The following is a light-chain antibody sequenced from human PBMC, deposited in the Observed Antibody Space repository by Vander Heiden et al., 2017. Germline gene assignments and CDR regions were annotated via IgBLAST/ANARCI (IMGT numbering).Light chain of an antibody. CDR3: QQSYSTPSIT. CDR1: QSVSRY. J-gene: IGKJ5*01. V-gene: IGKV1-39*01. Sequence: DIKLTRSPSSLSASVGDRVTITCRASQSVSRYLNWYQQKPGKAPKLLIYAASTLQSGVPSRFSGSGSGTDFTLTISSLQPEDFATYYCQQSYSTPSITFGQGTRLEIK. CDR2: AAS.